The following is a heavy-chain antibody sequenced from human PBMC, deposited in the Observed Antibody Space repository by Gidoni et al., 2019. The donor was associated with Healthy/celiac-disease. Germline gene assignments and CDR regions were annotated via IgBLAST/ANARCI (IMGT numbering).Heavy chain of an antibody. J-gene: IGHJ4*02. D-gene: IGHD3-22*01. Sequence: ELQLVESGGGLVQPGRSLRLPCAPSGFTFVDYAMHWVRQAPGKGLEWVSGISWNSGSIGYADSVKGRFTISRDNAKNSLYLQMNSLRAEDTALYYCAKDTGDYDSSGHFDYWGQGTLVTVSS. V-gene: IGHV3-9*01. CDR3: AKDTGDYDSSGHFDY. CDR2: ISWNSGSI. CDR1: GFTFVDYA.